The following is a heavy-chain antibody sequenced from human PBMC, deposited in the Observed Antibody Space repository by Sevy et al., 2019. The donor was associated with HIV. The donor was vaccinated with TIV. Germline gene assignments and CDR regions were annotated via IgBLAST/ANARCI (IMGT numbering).Heavy chain of an antibody. V-gene: IGHV4-30-4*08. CDR3: ARSQNVDSAPFDY. Sequence: SETLSLTCSVSGNSLSSDDYYCSWVRQPPVKGLEWISHFFHSDSPKYRPSVKSRLTISIDTSKNLFSLKVTSVTAADSAVYYSARSQNVDSAPFDYWGQGTPVTVSS. D-gene: IGHD5-18*01. CDR1: GNSLSSDDYY. J-gene: IGHJ4*02. CDR2: FFHSDSP.